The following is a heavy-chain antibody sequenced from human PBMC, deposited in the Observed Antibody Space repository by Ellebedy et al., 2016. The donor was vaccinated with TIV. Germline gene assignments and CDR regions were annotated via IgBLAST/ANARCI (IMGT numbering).Heavy chain of an antibody. J-gene: IGHJ6*02. Sequence: SETLSLTCTVSGGSMSSYYWTWIRRAPGKRLEWIGNIYHSGSTSHNPSLRSRVTISVDTSKNQFSLRLSSVTAADTAVYYCARHSRAYYYYYGMDVWGQGTTVTVSS. CDR2: IYHSGST. V-gene: IGHV4-59*08. CDR1: GGSMSSYY. CDR3: ARHSRAYYYYYGMDV.